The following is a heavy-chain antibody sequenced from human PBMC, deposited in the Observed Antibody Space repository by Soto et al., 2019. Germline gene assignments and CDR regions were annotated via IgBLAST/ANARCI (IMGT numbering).Heavy chain of an antibody. Sequence: QVQLQESGPGLVKPSETLSLTCTVSGDSITSHYWSWFRQPPGKGLEWIGFIYYSGYTNYSPSLKSRVTISVDTSKNQFSLKLSSVTAADTAVYYCAKLGGSFGVVISWGNGTTVTVSS. D-gene: IGHD3-3*01. CDR2: IYYSGYT. V-gene: IGHV4-59*08. CDR3: AKLGGSFGVVIS. CDR1: GDSITSHY. J-gene: IGHJ6*04.